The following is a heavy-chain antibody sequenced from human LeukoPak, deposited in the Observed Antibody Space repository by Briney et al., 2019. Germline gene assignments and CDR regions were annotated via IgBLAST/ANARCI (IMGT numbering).Heavy chain of an antibody. CDR3: ARLRTAARPYDY. CDR1: GDSISDSRYY. CDR2: IYSSGSA. V-gene: IGHV4-39*01. Sequence: SETLSLTCTVSGDSISDSRYYWGWLRQPPGKRLEWLATIYSSGSAYYNTSPKRRGTISVDTSKNQFSLRLDSVTAADTAVYYCARLRTAARPYDYWGQGTLVTVSS. D-gene: IGHD6-6*01. J-gene: IGHJ4*02.